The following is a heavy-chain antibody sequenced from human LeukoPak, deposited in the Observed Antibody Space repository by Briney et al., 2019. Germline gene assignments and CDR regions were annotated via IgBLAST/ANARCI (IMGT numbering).Heavy chain of an antibody. CDR3: AKDSYSKGDF. J-gene: IGHJ4*02. Sequence: GGSLRLSCAASGFTFSSYWMTWVRQAPGKGLEWVANIKNDGAVKNYVDSVKGRFTISRDNAKNSLYLQMNSLRAEDTAVYYCAKDSYSKGDFWGQGVLVTVSS. CDR1: GFTFSSYW. CDR2: IKNDGAVK. V-gene: IGHV3-7*01. D-gene: IGHD6-13*01.